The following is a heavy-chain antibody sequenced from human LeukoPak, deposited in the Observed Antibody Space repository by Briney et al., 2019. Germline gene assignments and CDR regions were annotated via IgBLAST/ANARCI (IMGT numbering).Heavy chain of an antibody. CDR2: IIPIFGIA. D-gene: IGHD3-22*01. V-gene: IGHV1-69*04. Sequence: SVKVSCTASGGTFSSYAISWVRQAPGQGLEGMGRIIPIFGIANYAQKFQGRVTITVDKSTSTAYMQLSSMRSEDTAVYYCGGELARGIVVVKGSAFDYWGQGTLVTVSS. J-gene: IGHJ4*02. CDR1: GGTFSSYA. CDR3: GGELARGIVVVKGSAFDY.